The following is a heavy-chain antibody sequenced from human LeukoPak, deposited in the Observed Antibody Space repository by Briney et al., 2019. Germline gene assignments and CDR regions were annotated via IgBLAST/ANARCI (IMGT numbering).Heavy chain of an antibody. D-gene: IGHD3-10*01. CDR1: GFTFSDYY. J-gene: IGHJ4*02. Sequence: GGSLRLSCTASGFTFSDYYMNWIRQAPGKGLEWVSYISSSGTTIYYADSVKGRFTISRDNAKNSLYLQMNSLRAEDTAVYYCARDGVRIPDLYYFDYWGQGTLVTVSS. CDR2: ISSSGTTI. CDR3: ARDGVRIPDLYYFDY. V-gene: IGHV3-11*04.